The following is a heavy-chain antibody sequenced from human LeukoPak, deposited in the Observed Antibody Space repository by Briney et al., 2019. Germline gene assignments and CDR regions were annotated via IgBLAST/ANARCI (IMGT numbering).Heavy chain of an antibody. CDR3: ARDIGDSSGYYYGEFDP. J-gene: IGHJ5*02. D-gene: IGHD3-22*01. V-gene: IGHV4-59*01. Sequence: PSETLSLTCTVSGGSISSYYWSWIRQPPGKGLEWIGYIYYSGSTNYNPSLKSRVTISVDTSKNQFSLKLSSVTAADTAVYYCARDIGDSSGYYYGEFDPWGQGTLVTVSS. CDR1: GGSISSYY. CDR2: IYYSGST.